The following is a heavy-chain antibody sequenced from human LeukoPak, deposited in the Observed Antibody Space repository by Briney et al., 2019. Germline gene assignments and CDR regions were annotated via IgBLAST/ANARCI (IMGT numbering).Heavy chain of an antibody. CDR2: IKSKTDGGTT. D-gene: IGHD1-26*01. V-gene: IGHV3-15*01. CDR3: TTASIVGVIYFDY. J-gene: IGHJ4*02. CDR1: GFTFSNAW. Sequence: GGSLRLSCAASGFTFSNAWMSWVRQAPGKGLEWVGRIKSKTDGGTTDYAAPVKGRFTISRDDSKNTLYLQMNSLKTEDTAVYYCTTASIVGVIYFDYWGQGTLVTVSS.